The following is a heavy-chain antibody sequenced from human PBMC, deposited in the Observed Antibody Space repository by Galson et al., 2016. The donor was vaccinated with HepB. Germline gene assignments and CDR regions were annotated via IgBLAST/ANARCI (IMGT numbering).Heavy chain of an antibody. CDR2: INPSGGST. CDR1: GYTFTSYY. D-gene: IGHD2-21*01. Sequence: SVKVSCKASGYTFTSYYMHWVRQAPGQGLEWMGIINPSGGSTSYAQKFQGRVTMTRDTSTSTVYMELSSLRSEDTAVYYCARAYCGGDCYSYGMDFWGQGTTVTVSS. CDR3: ARAYCGGDCYSYGMDF. V-gene: IGHV1-46*01. J-gene: IGHJ6*02.